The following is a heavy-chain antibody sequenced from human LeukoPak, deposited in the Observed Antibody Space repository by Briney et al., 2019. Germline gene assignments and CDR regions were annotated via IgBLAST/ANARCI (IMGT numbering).Heavy chain of an antibody. CDR2: INAGNGNT. CDR3: ARFRGVTGTTSYFDY. D-gene: IGHD1-20*01. J-gene: IGHJ4*02. V-gene: IGHV1-3*01. Sequence: ASVKVSCKASGYTFTSYAMHWVRQAPGQRLEWMGWINAGNGNTKYSQKFQGRVTITRDTSASTAYMELSSLRSEDTAVYYCARFRGVTGTTSYFDYWGQGTLVTASS. CDR1: GYTFTSYA.